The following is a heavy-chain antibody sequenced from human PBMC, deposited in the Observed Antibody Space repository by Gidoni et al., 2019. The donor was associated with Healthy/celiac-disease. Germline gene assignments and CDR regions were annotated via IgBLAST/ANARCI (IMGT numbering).Heavy chain of an antibody. Sequence: TCAVYGGSFSGYYWSWIRQPPGKGLEWIGEINHSGSTNYNPSLKSRVTISVDTSKNQFSLKLSSVTAADTAVYYGARRRPVTKVRAFDIWGQGTMVTVSS. CDR2: INHSGST. D-gene: IGHD4-17*01. CDR1: GGSFSGYY. CDR3: ARRRPVTKVRAFDI. J-gene: IGHJ3*02. V-gene: IGHV4-34*01.